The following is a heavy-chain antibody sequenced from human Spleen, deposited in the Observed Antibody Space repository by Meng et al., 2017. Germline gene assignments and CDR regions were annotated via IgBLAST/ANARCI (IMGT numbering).Heavy chain of an antibody. J-gene: IGHJ4*02. CDR3: AKEEVPNDY. CDR1: GFTFSSYA. CDR2: TSGSGGST. D-gene: IGHD1-1*01. V-gene: IGHV3-23*01. Sequence: GGSLRLSCAASGFTFSSYAMSWVRQVPGKGLEWVSTTSGSGGSTYADSVKGRFTSSRDNSKNTLYLQMNSLRAEDTAVYYCAKEEVPNDYWGQGTRVTVSS.